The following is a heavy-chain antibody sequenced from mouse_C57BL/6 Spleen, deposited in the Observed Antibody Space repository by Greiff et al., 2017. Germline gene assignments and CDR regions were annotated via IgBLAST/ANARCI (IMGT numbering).Heavy chain of an antibody. CDR1: GYAFSSSW. CDR2: TYPGDGDT. D-gene: IGHD1-1*01. J-gene: IGHJ3*01. Sequence: QVQLKESGPELVKPGASVKISCKASGYAFSSSWMNWVKQRPGTGLEWIGRTYPGDGDTNYNGKFKGKATLTADKSSSTAYMQLSSLTSEDSAVYFCARLDYYGSPFAYWGQGTLVTVSA. CDR3: ARLDYYGSPFAY. V-gene: IGHV1-82*01.